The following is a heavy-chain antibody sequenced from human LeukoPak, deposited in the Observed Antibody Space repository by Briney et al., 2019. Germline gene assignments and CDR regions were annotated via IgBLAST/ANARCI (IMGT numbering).Heavy chain of an antibody. V-gene: IGHV1-18*04. J-gene: IGHJ4*02. CDR3: ARGHIVVVPAALDY. Sequence: ASVNVSCKASGYTFTDYLIHWVRQAPGQGLEWMGWISAYNGNTNYAQKLQGRVTMTTDTSTSTAYMELRSLRSDDTAVYYCARGHIVVVPAALDYWGQGTLVTVSS. D-gene: IGHD2-2*01. CDR2: ISAYNGNT. CDR1: GYTFTDYL.